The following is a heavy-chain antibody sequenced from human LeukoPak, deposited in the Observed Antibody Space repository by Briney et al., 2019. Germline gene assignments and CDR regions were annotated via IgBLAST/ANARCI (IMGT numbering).Heavy chain of an antibody. V-gene: IGHV4-38-2*02. CDR1: GYSISSGYY. D-gene: IGHD3-22*01. Sequence: SETLSLTCTVSGYSISSGYYWGWIRQPPGKGLEWIGSIYHSGSTYYNPSLKSRVTISVDTSKNQFSLKLSSVTAADTAVYYCARSLVVITTFDYWGQGTLVTVSS. CDR3: ARSLVVITTFDY. J-gene: IGHJ4*02. CDR2: IYHSGST.